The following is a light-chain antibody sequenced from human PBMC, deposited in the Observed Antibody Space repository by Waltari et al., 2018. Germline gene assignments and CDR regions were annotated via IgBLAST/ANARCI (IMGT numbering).Light chain of an antibody. CDR2: EVT. CDR1: SSDVGTYNS. CDR3: CSFAGSNIVV. V-gene: IGLV2-8*01. J-gene: IGLJ2*01. Sequence: QSALTQPPSQSGSPGQSVTISCPGTSSDVGTYNSVSWNQQHPGKAPQLMIYEVTKRPSGVPDRLSGSKSGNTASLTVSGLQAEDAADYYCCSFAGSNIVVFGGGTKLNVL.